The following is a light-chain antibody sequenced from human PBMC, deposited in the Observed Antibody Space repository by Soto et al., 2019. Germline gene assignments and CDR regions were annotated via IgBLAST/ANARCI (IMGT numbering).Light chain of an antibody. CDR2: AAS. CDR1: QTISTS. Sequence: EIQMTQSPPSLSASVGDRVDITCRASQTISTSLNWYRQRPGKAPKRLIYAASRLQSGVPSRFSGSGSGTDFTLTINTLEPEDFATYYCLHHNFDQWTFGQGTTVDNK. V-gene: IGKV1-17*01. CDR3: LHHNFDQWT. J-gene: IGKJ1*01.